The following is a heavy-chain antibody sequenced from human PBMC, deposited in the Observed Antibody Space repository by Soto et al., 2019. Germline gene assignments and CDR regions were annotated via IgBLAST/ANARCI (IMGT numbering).Heavy chain of an antibody. V-gene: IGHV3-15*01. CDR3: TTDKGYCSGGSCYLYYGMDV. D-gene: IGHD2-15*01. CDR1: GFTFSNAW. CDR2: IKSKTDGGTT. Sequence: GGSLRLSCAASGFTFSNAWMSWVRQAPGKGLEWVGRIKSKTDGGTTDYAAPVKGRFTISRDDSKNTLYLQMNSLKTEETAVYYCTTDKGYCSGGSCYLYYGMDVWGQGTTVTVSS. J-gene: IGHJ6*02.